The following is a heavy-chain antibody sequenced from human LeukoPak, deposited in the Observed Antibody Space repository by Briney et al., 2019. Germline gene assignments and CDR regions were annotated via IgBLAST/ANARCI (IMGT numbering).Heavy chain of an antibody. CDR3: ARDMIPATE. D-gene: IGHD3-16*01. J-gene: IGHJ4*02. Sequence: GGSLRLSCAASGFTFSSYAMHWVRQAPGKGLEWVAVISYDGSNKYYADSVKGRFTISRDNSKNTLYLQMNSLRAEDTAVYYCARDMIPATEWGQGTLVTVSS. CDR2: ISYDGSNK. CDR1: GFTFSSYA. V-gene: IGHV3-30-3*01.